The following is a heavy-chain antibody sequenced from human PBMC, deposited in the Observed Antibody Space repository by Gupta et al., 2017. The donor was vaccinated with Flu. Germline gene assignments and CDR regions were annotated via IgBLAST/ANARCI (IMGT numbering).Heavy chain of an antibody. J-gene: IGHJ4*02. D-gene: IGHD1-26*01. Sequence: QVQLQQWGAGLLKPSETLSLTCAVYGGSFSGYYWSWIRQPPGKGLEWIGEINHSGSTNYNPSLKSRVTISVDTSKNQFSLKLSSVTAADTAVYYCARRGSSGSYPIDLGYFDYWGQGTLVTVSS. CDR2: INHSGST. CDR1: GGSFSGYY. V-gene: IGHV4-34*01. CDR3: ARRGSSGSYPIDLGYFDY.